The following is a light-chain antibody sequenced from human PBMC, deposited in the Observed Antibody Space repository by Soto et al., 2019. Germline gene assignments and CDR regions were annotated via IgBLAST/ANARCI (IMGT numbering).Light chain of an antibody. V-gene: IGKV3-15*01. J-gene: IGKJ3*01. CDR3: QQRSD. CDR2: AAS. CDR1: QSVNSN. Sequence: EIVMTQSPATLSVSPGERATLSCRASQSVNSNLAWYQQKPGQAPRLLIYAASNRATGIPARFSGSGSGTEFTLTISSLQSEDFAVYYCQQRSDFGPGTKVDIK.